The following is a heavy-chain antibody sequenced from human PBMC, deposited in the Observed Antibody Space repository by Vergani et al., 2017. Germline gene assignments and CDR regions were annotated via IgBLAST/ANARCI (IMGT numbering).Heavy chain of an antibody. Sequence: QVQLVQSGAEVKKPGASVKVSCKASGYTFTSYYMHWVRQAPGQGLEWMGIINPSGGSTSYAQKFQGRVTMTRDTSTSTVYMELSSLRSEDTAVYCCARWARWYAFDIWGQGTMVTVSS. CDR2: INPSGGST. CDR1: GYTFTSYY. D-gene: IGHD2-15*01. CDR3: ARWARWYAFDI. V-gene: IGHV1-46*01. J-gene: IGHJ3*02.